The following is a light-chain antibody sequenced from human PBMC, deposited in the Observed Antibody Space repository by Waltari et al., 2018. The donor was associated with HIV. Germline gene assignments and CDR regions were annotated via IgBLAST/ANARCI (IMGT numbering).Light chain of an antibody. CDR2: KDS. J-gene: IGLJ3*02. V-gene: IGLV3-25*03. CDR1: ALSKQY. Sequence: SSELTQAPSVSVSTGQTARITCSGDALSKQYTYWYQQKAGQAPVLVMYKDSERPSEIPARFSGSSAGATVTLTINGVQAEDEADYYCQSTDSSGYLWVFGGGTKLTV. CDR3: QSTDSSGYLWV.